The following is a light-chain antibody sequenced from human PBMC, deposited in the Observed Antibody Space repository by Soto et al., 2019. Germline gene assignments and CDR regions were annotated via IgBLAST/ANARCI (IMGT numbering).Light chain of an antibody. CDR3: QQYNNLPPIT. CDR1: QSVSSN. Sequence: EIVMTLSPATLSVSPGERATLSCRASQSVSSNLAWYQQKPGQAPRLLIYGASTRATGIPARFSGSGSGTEFTLTISSLQSEDVAVYYCQQYNNLPPITFGQGTRLEIK. CDR2: GAS. V-gene: IGKV3-15*01. J-gene: IGKJ5*01.